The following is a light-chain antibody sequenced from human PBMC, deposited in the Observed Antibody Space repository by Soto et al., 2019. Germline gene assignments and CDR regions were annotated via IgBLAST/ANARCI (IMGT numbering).Light chain of an antibody. Sequence: DIQITHSPSTLSASVVYRVPITCQASQDITNSLNWYQQKPGKAPNLLIFDASNLDAGVPSRFSGSGSGTYFTFTIHSLQPEDVATYYCQQYDHLSLTFGGGTKVDIK. CDR3: QQYDHLSLT. J-gene: IGKJ4*01. CDR2: DAS. V-gene: IGKV1-33*01. CDR1: QDITNS.